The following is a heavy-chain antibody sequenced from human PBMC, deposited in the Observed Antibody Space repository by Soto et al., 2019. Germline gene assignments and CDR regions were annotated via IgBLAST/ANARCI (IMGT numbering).Heavy chain of an antibody. CDR2: ISGSGFKK. J-gene: IGHJ4*02. D-gene: IGHD2-21*01. V-gene: IGHV3-23*01. CDR1: GFIFENFG. Sequence: PGGSLRLSCAASGFIFENFGMSWVRQAPGKGLEWISSISGSGFKKYYADSVKGRFTISRDSSKNTLSLQMNSLRPEDTALYYCAKATSATCTGSICYSFDYWGQGTLVT. CDR3: AKATSATCTGSICYSFDY.